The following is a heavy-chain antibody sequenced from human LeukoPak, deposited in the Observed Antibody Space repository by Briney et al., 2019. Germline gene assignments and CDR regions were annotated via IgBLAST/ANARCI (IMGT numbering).Heavy chain of an antibody. V-gene: IGHV3-33*01. D-gene: IGHD2-21*02. CDR1: GLIFNTYG. CDR2: IWYDGSNK. J-gene: IGHJ4*02. Sequence: GGSLRLSCVASGLIFNTYGMHWVRQAPGKGLEWVAVIWYDGSNKYYADSVKGRFTISRDNSKNTLYLQMNSLRAEDTAVYYCARDGPAYCGGDCYWDYWGQGTLVTVSS. CDR3: ARDGPAYCGGDCYWDY.